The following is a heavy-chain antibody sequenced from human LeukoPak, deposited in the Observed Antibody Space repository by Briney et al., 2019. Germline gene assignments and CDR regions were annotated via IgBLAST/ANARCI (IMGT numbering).Heavy chain of an antibody. CDR3: ARDAAEYYYYGMDV. CDR2: IIPIFGTA. Sequence: SVKISCKASGGTFSSYAISWVRQAPGQGLEWMGGIIPIFGTANYAQKFQGRVTITADESTSTAYMELSSLRSEDTAVYYCARDAAEYYYYGMDVWGKGTTVTVSS. D-gene: IGHD2-15*01. V-gene: IGHV1-69*01. J-gene: IGHJ6*04. CDR1: GGTFSSYA.